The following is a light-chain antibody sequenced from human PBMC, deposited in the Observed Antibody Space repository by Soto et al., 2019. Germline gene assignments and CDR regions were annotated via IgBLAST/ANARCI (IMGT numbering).Light chain of an antibody. Sequence: QSVLTQPASVSGSPGQSITISCTGTSSDIGSNNYVSSYQQHPGKAPKVMIYEVSHRPSGVSNRFSGSKSGNTASLTISGLQAEDEADYYCSSYTATSVTLYVFGTGTKVTVL. CDR3: SSYTATSVTLYV. V-gene: IGLV2-14*01. J-gene: IGLJ1*01. CDR1: SSDIGSNNY. CDR2: EVS.